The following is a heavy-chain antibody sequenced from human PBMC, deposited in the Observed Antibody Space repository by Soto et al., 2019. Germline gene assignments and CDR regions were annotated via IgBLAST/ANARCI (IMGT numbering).Heavy chain of an antibody. Sequence: PGGSLRLSCVGSGFTFSTYSINWVRQAPGKGLEWVSSISSRSDIYYADSVKGRFTISRDNAKNSVSLQMNSLRAEDTAVYYCARQYTAWPLAYGLDVWGQGTTVTVSS. J-gene: IGHJ6*02. D-gene: IGHD2-2*02. V-gene: IGHV3-21*01. CDR1: GFTFSTYS. CDR2: ISSRSDI. CDR3: ARQYTAWPLAYGLDV.